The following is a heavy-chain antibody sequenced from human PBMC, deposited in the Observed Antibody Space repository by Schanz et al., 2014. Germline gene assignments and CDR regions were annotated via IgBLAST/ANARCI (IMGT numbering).Heavy chain of an antibody. CDR2: ISSGGNP. D-gene: IGHD2-21*02. V-gene: IGHV3-23*01. CDR3: AKDLGVDCGDGCFNWYFDL. CDR1: GFTFTNYA. J-gene: IGHJ2*01. Sequence: DVQLLESGGGLVQPGGSLRLSCAASGFTFTNYAMSWVRQAPGKGLEWVSSISSGGNPYYANSVKGRFGISRDNSENTLYLQMNSLRAEDTAVYFCAKDLGVDCGDGCFNWYFDLWGRGTLVTVSS.